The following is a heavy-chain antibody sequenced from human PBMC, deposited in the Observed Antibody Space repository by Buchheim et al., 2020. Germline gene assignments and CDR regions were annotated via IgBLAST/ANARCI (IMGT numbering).Heavy chain of an antibody. CDR3: ARSTGFRMDV. CDR1: GFTFKNHW. CDR2: IKQDGSEK. J-gene: IGHJ6*03. D-gene: IGHD1-14*01. V-gene: IGHV3-7*01. Sequence: EVQLVESGGGLVQPGGSLRLPYAASGFTFKNHWINWVRQAPGKGLEWVANIKQDGSEKYYVDSVKGRLTISRDNAKNSLYLQMNSMRAEDTAVYYCARSTGFRMDVWGKGTT.